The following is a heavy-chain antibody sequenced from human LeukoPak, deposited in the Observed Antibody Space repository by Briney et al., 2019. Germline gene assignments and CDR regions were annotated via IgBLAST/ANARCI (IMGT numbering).Heavy chain of an antibody. CDR1: DGSINSYY. CDR3: ARAGGGYSYAWRFDY. V-gene: IGHV4-59*01. CDR2: IYYNGNT. D-gene: IGHD5-18*01. Sequence: VKPSETLSLTCSVSDGSINSYYWNWIRRPPGTGLEWIGYIYYNGNTNYSPSLKSRVTMSVDTSKNLFSLKVSSVTAADTAVYYCARAGGGYSYAWRFDYWGQGTLVTVSS. J-gene: IGHJ4*02.